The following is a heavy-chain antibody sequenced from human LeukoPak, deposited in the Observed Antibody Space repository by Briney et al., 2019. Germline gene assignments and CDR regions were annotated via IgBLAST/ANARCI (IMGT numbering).Heavy chain of an antibody. D-gene: IGHD3-10*01. Sequence: GSLRLSCAASGFTFSSYAMHWVRQAPGEGLEWVAVISYDGSNKYYADSVKGRFTISRDNSKNTLYLQMNSLRAEDTAVYYCAKYRGAERDYWGQGTLVTVSS. V-gene: IGHV3-30*18. CDR3: AKYRGAERDY. J-gene: IGHJ4*02. CDR2: ISYDGSNK. CDR1: GFTFSSYA.